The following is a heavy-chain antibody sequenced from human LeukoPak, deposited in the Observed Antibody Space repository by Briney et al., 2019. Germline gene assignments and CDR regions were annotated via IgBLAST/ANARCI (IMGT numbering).Heavy chain of an antibody. Sequence: PSETLSLTCTVSGGSISSGSYYWVWIRQPPGKGLEWIGYIYYSGSTNYNPSLKSRVTISVDTSKNQFSLKLSSVTAADTAVYYCARASGSGSYYKAPYYFDYWGQGTLVTVSS. J-gene: IGHJ4*02. D-gene: IGHD3-10*01. CDR2: IYYSGST. CDR1: GGSISSGSYY. V-gene: IGHV4-61*01. CDR3: ARASGSGSYYKAPYYFDY.